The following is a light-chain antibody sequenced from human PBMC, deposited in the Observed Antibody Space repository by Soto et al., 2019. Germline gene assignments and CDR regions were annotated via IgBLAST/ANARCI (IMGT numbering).Light chain of an antibody. V-gene: IGKV1-5*03. CDR3: QQYNSLWT. Sequence: DIPMTQSPSTLSASVGDRVTITCRASQSISSWLAWYQQKPGKAPNLLIYKASSLQSGVPSRFXGSGXGTXXXXXXXXXQXDDFXXYYCQQYNSLWTIGQGTKVEXX. J-gene: IGKJ1*01. CDR1: QSISSW. CDR2: KAS.